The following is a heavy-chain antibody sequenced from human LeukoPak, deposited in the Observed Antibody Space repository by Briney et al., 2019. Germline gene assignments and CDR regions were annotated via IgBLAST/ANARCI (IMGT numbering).Heavy chain of an antibody. J-gene: IGHJ4*02. CDR3: AKGDY. CDR1: GFTVSSNY. V-gene: IGHV3-30*18. CDR2: ISYDGSNK. Sequence: GGSLRLSCAASGFTVSSNYMSWVRQAPGKGLEWVAVISYDGSNKYYADSVKGRFTISRDNSKNTLYLQMNSLRAEDTAVYYCAKGDYWGQGTLVTVSS.